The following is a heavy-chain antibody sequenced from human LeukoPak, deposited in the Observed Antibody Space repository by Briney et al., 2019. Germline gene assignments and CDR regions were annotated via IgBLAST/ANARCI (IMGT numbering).Heavy chain of an antibody. CDR3: ARDWGIAAAGPFDY. V-gene: IGHV3-30-3*01. J-gene: IGHJ4*02. Sequence: GGSLRLSCAASGFTFDDYTMHWVRQAPGKGLEWVAVISYDGSNKYYADPVKGRFTISRDNSKNTLYLQMNSLRAEDTAVYYCARDWGIAAAGPFDYWGQGTLVTVSS. D-gene: IGHD6-13*01. CDR1: GFTFDDYT. CDR2: ISYDGSNK.